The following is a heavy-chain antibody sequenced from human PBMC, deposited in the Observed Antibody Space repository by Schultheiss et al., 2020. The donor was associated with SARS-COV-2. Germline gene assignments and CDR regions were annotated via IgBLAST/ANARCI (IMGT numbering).Heavy chain of an antibody. CDR3: VKDTTVAGLFDY. CDR1: GFSFSDNG. J-gene: IGHJ4*02. D-gene: IGHD6-19*01. CDR2: ISGGGGVK. Sequence: GGSLRLSCAASGFSFSDNGMSWVRQAPGKGLEWVSAISGGGGVKSYADSVKGRFSISRDNSKNTVTLQMNSLRLEDTALYHCVKDTTVAGLFDYWGQGTLVTVSS. V-gene: IGHV3-23*01.